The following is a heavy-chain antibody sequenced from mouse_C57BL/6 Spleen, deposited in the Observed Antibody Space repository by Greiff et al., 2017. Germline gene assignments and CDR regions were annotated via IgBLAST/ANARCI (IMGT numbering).Heavy chain of an antibody. CDR1: GFTFSDYG. J-gene: IGHJ4*01. CDR2: ISSGSSTI. Sequence: EVQLVESGGGLVKPGGSLTLSCAASGFTFSDYGMHWVRQAPEKGLEWVAYISSGSSTIYYADTVKGRFTISRDNAKNTLFLQMTSLRSEDTAMYYCATLWGDAMDYWGQGTSVTVSA. CDR3: ATLWGDAMDY. D-gene: IGHD1-1*01. V-gene: IGHV5-17*01.